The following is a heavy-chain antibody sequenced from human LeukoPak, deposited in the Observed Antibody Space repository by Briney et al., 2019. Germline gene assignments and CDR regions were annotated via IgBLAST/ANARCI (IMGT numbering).Heavy chain of an antibody. J-gene: IGHJ6*04. D-gene: IGHD3-10*01. CDR2: IYYSGST. CDR3: ARVPNQVRGSNGMDV. Sequence: PSETLSLTCTVSGGSISNYYWTWIRQPPRKGLELIGYIYYSGSTNYNPSLRSRATISVDTSKKQFSLTLSSVTAADTALYYCARVPNQVRGSNGMDVWGKGTTVTVSS. V-gene: IGHV4-59*01. CDR1: GGSISNYY.